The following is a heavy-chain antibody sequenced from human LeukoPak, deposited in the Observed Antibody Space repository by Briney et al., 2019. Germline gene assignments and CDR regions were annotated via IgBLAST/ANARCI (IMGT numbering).Heavy chain of an antibody. J-gene: IGHJ4*02. CDR2: ISSNGGST. CDR3: ARDSRFGELLYDY. D-gene: IGHD3-10*01. Sequence: GGSLRLSCAAFGFTFSSYAMHWVRQAPGKGLEYVSAISSNGGSTYYANSVKGRFTISRDNSKNTLYLQMGSLRAEDMAVYYCARDSRFGELLYDYWGQGTLVTVSS. CDR1: GFTFSSYA. V-gene: IGHV3-64*01.